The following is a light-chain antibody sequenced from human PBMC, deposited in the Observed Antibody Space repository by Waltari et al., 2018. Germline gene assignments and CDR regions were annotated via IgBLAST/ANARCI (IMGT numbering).Light chain of an antibody. V-gene: IGKV2-30*02. CDR2: KLS. CDR1: QSLVHSDGNTD. Sequence: AVMTQSPLSLPVTLGQPASISRTSNQSLVHSDGNTDLYWFQQRPGQSPSRLSYKLSKRDGGVPDRFSGSGAGNDFTLKSSRVEGEDVGVYYCMKGTHWPYPFGQGTKLEPK. CDR3: MKGTHWPYP. J-gene: IGKJ2*01.